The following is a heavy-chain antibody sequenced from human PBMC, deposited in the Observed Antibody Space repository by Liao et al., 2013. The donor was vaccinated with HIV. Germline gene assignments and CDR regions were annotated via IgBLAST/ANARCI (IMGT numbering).Heavy chain of an antibody. CDR1: GGSINDYY. Sequence: QVQLQESGPGLVKPSETLSLTCSVSGGSINDYYWSWIRQPAGKGLEWIGRIGLIYGSETTNYNASLKSRVTMSVDTSNDQLSLRLHSVTAADTAMYYCARRQLGIGPNDAFDIWGQGTMVTVSA. V-gene: IGHV4-4*07. CDR3: ARRQLGIGPNDAFDI. J-gene: IGHJ3*02. CDR2: IGLIYGSETT. D-gene: IGHD7-27*01.